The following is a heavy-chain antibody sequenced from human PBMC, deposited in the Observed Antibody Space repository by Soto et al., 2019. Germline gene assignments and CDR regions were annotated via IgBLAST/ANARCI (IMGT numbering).Heavy chain of an antibody. D-gene: IGHD2-15*01. J-gene: IGHJ5*02. V-gene: IGHV4-30-4*01. Sequence: QVQLQESGPGLVKPSQTLSLTCTVSGGSISSGDYYWSWIRQPPGKGLEWIGYIYYSGSTYYNPSLKSRVTIXXXXXXXQXXXXXXSVTAADTAVYYCAREHPALLLGWFDPWGQGTLVTVSS. CDR3: AREHPALLLGWFDP. CDR1: GGSISSGDYY. CDR2: IYYSGST.